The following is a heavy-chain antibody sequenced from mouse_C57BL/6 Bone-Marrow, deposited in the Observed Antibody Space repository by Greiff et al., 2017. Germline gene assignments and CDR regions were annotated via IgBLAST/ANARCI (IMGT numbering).Heavy chain of an antibody. Sequence: EVKLVESGGGLVQPGGSMKLSCAASGFTFSDAWMDWVRQSPEKGLEWVAEIRNKANNHATYYAESVKGRFTISRDDSKSSVYLQMNSLRAEDTGIYYCTRPLTGTQGVYFDYWGQGTTLTVSS. CDR1: GFTFSDAW. D-gene: IGHD4-1*01. J-gene: IGHJ2*01. CDR3: TRPLTGTQGVYFDY. V-gene: IGHV6-6*01. CDR2: IRNKANNHAT.